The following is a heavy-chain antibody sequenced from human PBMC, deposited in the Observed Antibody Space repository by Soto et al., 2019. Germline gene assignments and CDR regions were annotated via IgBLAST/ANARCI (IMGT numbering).Heavy chain of an antibody. J-gene: IGHJ6*03. CDR2: ISSSSRTI. V-gene: IGHV3-48*01. Sequence: EVQLVESGGGLVQPGGSLRLSCAASGFTFSSYSMNWVRQAPGKGLEWVSYISSSSRTIYYADSVKGRFTISRDNAKNSLYLQMNSLRAEDTAVYYCARDRIYYYYYMDVWGKGTTVTVSS. CDR1: GFTFSSYS. CDR3: ARDRIYYYYYMDV.